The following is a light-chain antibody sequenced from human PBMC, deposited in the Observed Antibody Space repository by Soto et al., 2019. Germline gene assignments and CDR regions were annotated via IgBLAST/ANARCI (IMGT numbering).Light chain of an antibody. V-gene: IGKV1-5*03. CDR3: QQYNSLSSVS. Sequence: DIQLTQSPSTLSASVGDRVTITCRASQSITNWLAWYQQKPGKAPKVLIHMASSLKSGVPSMFSGSGSGTEFTLTITSLQPDDSATYYCQQYNSLSSVSFGGGTKVEI. CDR1: QSITNW. CDR2: MAS. J-gene: IGKJ4*01.